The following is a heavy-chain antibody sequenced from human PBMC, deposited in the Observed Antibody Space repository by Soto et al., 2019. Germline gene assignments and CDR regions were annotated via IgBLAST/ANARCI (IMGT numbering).Heavy chain of an antibody. CDR2: ISYDGSNK. J-gene: IGHJ6*02. CDR1: GFTFSSYS. CDR3: ARADQNWYYYYGMDV. Sequence: PGGSLRLSCAASGFTFSSYSMHWVRQAPGKGLEWVAVISYDGSNKYYADSVKGRFTISRDNSKNTLYLQMNSLRAEDTAVYYCARADQNWYYYYGMDVWGQGTTVTVSS. V-gene: IGHV3-30-3*01.